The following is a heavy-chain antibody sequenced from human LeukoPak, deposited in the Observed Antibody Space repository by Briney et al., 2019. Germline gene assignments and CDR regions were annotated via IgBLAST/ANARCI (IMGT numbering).Heavy chain of an antibody. CDR1: GFTFSSYW. J-gene: IGHJ4*02. Sequence: GGSLRLSCAASGFTFSSYWMHWVRQAPGKGLVWVSRINSDGSSASYADSVKGRFTISRDNSKNTLFLQMSSLRVEDTAVYYCARDYGGNIRGYFDYWGQGTLVTVSS. D-gene: IGHD4-23*01. CDR2: INSDGSSA. CDR3: ARDYGGNIRGYFDY. V-gene: IGHV3-74*01.